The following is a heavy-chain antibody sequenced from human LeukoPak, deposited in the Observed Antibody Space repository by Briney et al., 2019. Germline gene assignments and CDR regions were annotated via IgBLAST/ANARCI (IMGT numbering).Heavy chain of an antibody. J-gene: IGHJ5*02. CDR1: GYTFTNYD. V-gene: IGHV1-8*01. D-gene: IGHD3-10*01. CDR2: MNPNSGNT. CDR3: ARAPGYYGSGNYSNWFDP. Sequence: VASVKVSCKASGYTFTNYDINWVRQATGQGLEWMGWMNPNSGNTGYAQKFQGRVTMTRNTSISTAYMELSSLRSEDTAVYYCARAPGYYGSGNYSNWFDPWGQGTLVTVSS.